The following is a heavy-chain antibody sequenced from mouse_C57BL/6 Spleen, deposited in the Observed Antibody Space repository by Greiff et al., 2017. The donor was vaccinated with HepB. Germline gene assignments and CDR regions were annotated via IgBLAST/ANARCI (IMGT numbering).Heavy chain of an antibody. CDR3: ARNERDGYDGTSYFDY. CDR2: FYPGSGSM. CDR1: GYTFTEYT. V-gene: IGHV1-62-2*01. D-gene: IGHD2-2*01. J-gene: IGHJ2*01. Sequence: VKLQESGAELVKPGASVKLSCKASGYTFTEYTIHWVKQRSGQGLEWIGWFYPGSGSMKYNEKFKDKATLTADKSSSTVYMELSRLTSEDSAVYFCARNERDGYDGTSYFDYWGQGTTLTVSS.